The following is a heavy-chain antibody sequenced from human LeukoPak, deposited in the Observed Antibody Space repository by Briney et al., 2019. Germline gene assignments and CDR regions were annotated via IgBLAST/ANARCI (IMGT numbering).Heavy chain of an antibody. Sequence: GGSLRLSCVASGFTFSSYAMSRVRQAPGKGLEWVSAISGSGGSTYYADSVKGRFTISRDNSKNTLYLQMNSLRAEDTAVYYCAKGTRDSTDYPFDYWGQGTLVAVSS. CDR1: GFTFSSYA. V-gene: IGHV3-23*01. CDR3: AKGTRDSTDYPFDY. CDR2: ISGSGGST. D-gene: IGHD2-2*01. J-gene: IGHJ4*02.